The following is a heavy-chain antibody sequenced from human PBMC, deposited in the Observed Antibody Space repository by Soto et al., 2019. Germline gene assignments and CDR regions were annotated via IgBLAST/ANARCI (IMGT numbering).Heavy chain of an antibody. V-gene: IGHV4-4*02. D-gene: IGHD1-1*01. Sequence: LSLTCTLSGGSVRAPDWWNWVRQSPDKGLEWIAEVHISGHSNYNPSLRSRVSVSIDSSKNQFYLNLNSVTAADTAIHYCARVRQGCSANNCYFDPWGQGTQVTVSS. J-gene: IGHJ5*01. CDR1: GGSVRAPDW. CDR2: VHISGHS. CDR3: ARVRQGCSANNCYFDP.